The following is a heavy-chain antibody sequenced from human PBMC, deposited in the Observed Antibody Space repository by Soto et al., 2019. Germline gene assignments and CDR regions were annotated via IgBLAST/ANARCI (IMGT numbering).Heavy chain of an antibody. CDR2: IIPIFGTA. D-gene: IGHD1-26*01. J-gene: IGHJ6*02. CDR1: GSTFSSYA. CDR3: ARGGGELLLPYYGMDV. Sequence: SVKVSCKASGSTFSSYAISWVRQAPGQGLEWMGGIIPIFGTANYAQKFQGRVTITADESTSTAYMELSSLRSEDTAVYYCARGGGELLLPYYGMDVWGQGTTVTVSS. V-gene: IGHV1-69*13.